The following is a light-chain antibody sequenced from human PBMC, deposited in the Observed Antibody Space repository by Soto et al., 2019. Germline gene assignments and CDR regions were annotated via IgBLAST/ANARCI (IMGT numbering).Light chain of an antibody. CDR2: DAS. CDR1: QSISSW. CDR3: QQYNSYSWT. V-gene: IGKV1-5*01. Sequence: DIQMTQSPSTLSASVGDRVTITCRASQSISSWLAWYQQKPGKAPKLLIYDASSLESGVPSRFSGSASGTEFTLTISSLQPEDFATYYCQQYNSYSWTFGQGTKVDIK. J-gene: IGKJ1*01.